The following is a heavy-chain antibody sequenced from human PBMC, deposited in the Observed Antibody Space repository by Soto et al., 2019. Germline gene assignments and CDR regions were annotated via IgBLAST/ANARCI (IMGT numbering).Heavy chain of an antibody. CDR3: ARETDSYYYDSSGFFDY. CDR2: INPSGGST. CDR1: GYTFTSYY. D-gene: IGHD3-22*01. V-gene: IGHV1-46*01. J-gene: IGHJ4*02. Sequence: GASVKVSCKASGYTFTSYYMHWVRQAPGQGLEWMGIINPSGGSTSYAQKFQGRVTMTRDTSTSTVYMELSSLRSEDTAVYYCARETDSYYYDSSGFFDYWGQGTLVTVSS.